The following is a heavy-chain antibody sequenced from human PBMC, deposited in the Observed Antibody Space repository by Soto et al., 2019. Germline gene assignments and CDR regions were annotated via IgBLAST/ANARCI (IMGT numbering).Heavy chain of an antibody. J-gene: IGHJ4*02. CDR1: GASISSGDYA. V-gene: IGHV4-30-2*01. Sequence: QLQLQESGSGLVKPSQTLSLTCVVSGASISSGDYAWNWVRQPPGKGLEWLGYIYNSGGSYYNPSLQSRVSISLDRSKNHFSLNLDSVTAADTALYFCARGDKNNYYYFDYWGQGTLVTVTS. CDR2: IYNSGGS. CDR3: ARGDKNNYYYFDY. D-gene: IGHD3-10*01.